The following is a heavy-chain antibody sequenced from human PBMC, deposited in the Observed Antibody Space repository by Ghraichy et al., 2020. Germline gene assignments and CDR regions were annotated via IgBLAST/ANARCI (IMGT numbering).Heavy chain of an antibody. J-gene: IGHJ6*02. D-gene: IGHD2-2*01. Sequence: SQXLSLTCTVSGGSVNSGSYYWSWIRQPPGKGLEWIGYTYYSGTTNYNPSLKSLVTISVDTSKNQFSLKLTSVTAADTAVYSCASDYCSSTSCSSYYYYYAMVVWGQGTTVTVSS. CDR1: GGSVNSGSYY. V-gene: IGHV4-61*01. CDR2: TYYSGTT. CDR3: ASDYCSSTSCSSYYYYYAMVV.